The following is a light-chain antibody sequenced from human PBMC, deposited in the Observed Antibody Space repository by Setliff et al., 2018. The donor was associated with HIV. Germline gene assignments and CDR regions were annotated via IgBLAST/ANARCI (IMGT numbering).Light chain of an antibody. CDR3: QSYDSSLSGYV. CDR1: SSNIGAGYD. V-gene: IGLV1-40*01. J-gene: IGLJ1*01. CDR2: GNI. Sequence: QSALTQPPSVSGAPGQRVTISCTGSSSNIGAGYDVHWYQQLPGTAPKLLIYGNINRPSGVPDRFSGSKSGTSASLAITGLQAEDEADYYCQSYDSSLSGYVFGIGTKVTVL.